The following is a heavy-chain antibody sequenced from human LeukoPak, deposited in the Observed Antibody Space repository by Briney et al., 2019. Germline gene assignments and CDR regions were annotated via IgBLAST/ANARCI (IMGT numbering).Heavy chain of an antibody. CDR2: IGVAGDT. J-gene: IGHJ6*02. CDR1: GFTFSNYD. V-gene: IGHV3-13*01. D-gene: IGHD6-19*01. Sequence: GGSLRLSCAASGFTFSNYDMQWVRQTIGKGLEWASAIGVAGDTHYADSVKGRFTVSREDAKNSLYLQMNSLRAGDTAVYYCARDPSGRGMDVWGQGTTVTVSS. CDR3: ARDPSGRGMDV.